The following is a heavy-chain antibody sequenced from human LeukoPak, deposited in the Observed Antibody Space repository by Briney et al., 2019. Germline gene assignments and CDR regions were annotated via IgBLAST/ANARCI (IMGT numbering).Heavy chain of an antibody. Sequence: GGSLRLSCAASGFTFSSYAMSWVRQAPGKGLEWVSAISGSGGSTYYADSVKGRFTISRDNSKNTLHLQMNSLRAEDTAVYYCAKDIGGVAPGIAVTGTDPGDYWGQGTLVTVSS. CDR2: ISGSGGST. CDR3: AKDIGGVAPGIAVTGTDPGDY. V-gene: IGHV3-23*01. CDR1: GFTFSSYA. D-gene: IGHD6-19*01. J-gene: IGHJ4*02.